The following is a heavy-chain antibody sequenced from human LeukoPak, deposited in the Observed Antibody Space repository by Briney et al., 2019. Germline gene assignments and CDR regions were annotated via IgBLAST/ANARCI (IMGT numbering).Heavy chain of an antibody. CDR1: GFTFSTYA. Sequence: GGSLRLSCVGSGFTFSTYAMNWVRQAPGKGLDWVSGIIGSAARTYYADSVKGRFTISRDNSKNTLYLQMNSLRAEDTAVYYCAREWELGYLDYWGQGTLVTVSS. D-gene: IGHD1-26*01. CDR2: IIGSAART. J-gene: IGHJ4*02. CDR3: AREWELGYLDY. V-gene: IGHV3-23*01.